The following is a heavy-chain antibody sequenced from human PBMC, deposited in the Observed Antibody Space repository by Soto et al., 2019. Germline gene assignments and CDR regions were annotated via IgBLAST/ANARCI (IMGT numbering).Heavy chain of an antibody. D-gene: IGHD1-26*01. CDR3: ARERWEGALDI. CDR2: ISYDGNKK. V-gene: IGHV3-30-3*01. CDR1: GFTLISYA. Sequence: QVQLVESGGGVVQPGRSLRLSCEASGFTLISYAMHWVRQAPGKGLEWVAVISYDGNKKYYADSVKGRFTISRDNSKNTVYLQMNSLRVEDTAVNYCARERWEGALDIWGQGTMVTVSS. J-gene: IGHJ3*02.